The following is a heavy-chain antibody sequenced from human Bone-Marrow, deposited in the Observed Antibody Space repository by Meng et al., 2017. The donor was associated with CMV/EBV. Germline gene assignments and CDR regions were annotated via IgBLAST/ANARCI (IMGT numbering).Heavy chain of an antibody. J-gene: IGHJ6*02. V-gene: IGHV3-48*01. Sequence: GGSLRLSCAASGFTFSSYSMNWVRQAPGKGLEGVSYISSSSSTIYYADSVKGRFTISRENAKNSLYLQMNSLGAGDTAVYYCARGGWRSIAAPQVRPEHYGMDVWGQGTTVTVSS. CDR1: GFTFSSYS. CDR2: ISSSSSTI. D-gene: IGHD6-6*01. CDR3: ARGGWRSIAAPQVRPEHYGMDV.